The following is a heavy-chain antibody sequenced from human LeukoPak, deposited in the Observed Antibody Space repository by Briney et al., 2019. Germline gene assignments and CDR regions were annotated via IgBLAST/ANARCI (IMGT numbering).Heavy chain of an antibody. V-gene: IGHV4-4*07. CDR1: GGSISSYY. CDR2: IYTSGST. J-gene: IGHJ4*02. CDR3: ARDGITMVWGVILYYFDY. D-gene: IGHD3-10*01. Sequence: PSETLSLTCTVSGGSISSYYWSWIRQPAGKGLEWIGRIYTSGSTNYNPSLKSRVTMSVDTSKNQFSLKLSSVTAADTAVYYCARDGITMVWGVILYYFDYWGQGTLVTVSS.